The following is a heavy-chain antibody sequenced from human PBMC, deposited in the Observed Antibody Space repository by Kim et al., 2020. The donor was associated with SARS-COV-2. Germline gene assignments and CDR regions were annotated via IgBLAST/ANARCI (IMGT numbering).Heavy chain of an antibody. J-gene: IGHJ4*02. CDR1: GYTFTDYY. CDR3: ARGETTGL. D-gene: IGHD4-17*01. V-gene: IGHV1-46*01. Sequence: ASVKVSCKTYGYTFTDYYMHWVRQAPGQGPEWMGLMNPNGAITRYGQRFQGRITMTMDTSTSTFYMELSSLTSEDTAVYYCARGETTGLWGQGTLVTVSS. CDR2: MNPNGAIT.